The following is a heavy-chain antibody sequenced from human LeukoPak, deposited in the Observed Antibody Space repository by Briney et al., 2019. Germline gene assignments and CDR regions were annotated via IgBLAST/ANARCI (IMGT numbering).Heavy chain of an antibody. CDR2: ISSDGSSK. D-gene: IGHD3-10*01. CDR3: ARDYSGSGTIDY. V-gene: IGHV3-30*03. CDR1: GFTFSTYA. J-gene: IGHJ4*02. Sequence: GGSLRLSCAPSGFTFSTYALHWVRQAPGKGLEWVAVISSDGSSKYYVDSVKGRFTISRDNSMNTLYLQMNSLRPEDTAVYYCARDYSGSGTIDYWGQGTLVTVSS.